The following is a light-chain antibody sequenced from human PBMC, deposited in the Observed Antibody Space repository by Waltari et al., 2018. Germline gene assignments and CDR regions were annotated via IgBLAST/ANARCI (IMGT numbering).Light chain of an antibody. V-gene: IGKV1-5*03. CDR3: QQYNSFPWT. CDR2: KAS. CDR1: QSISTW. J-gene: IGKJ1*01. Sequence: DIQMAQSPSTLSASVGDRGTITCRASQSISTWLAWYQQKPGKAPNLLIYKASALETGVPSRFSGSGSATDFTLTISGLQPDDFATYFCQQYNSFPWTFGQGTKVEIK.